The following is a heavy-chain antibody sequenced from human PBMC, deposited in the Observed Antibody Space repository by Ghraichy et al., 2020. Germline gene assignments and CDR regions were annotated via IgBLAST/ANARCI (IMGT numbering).Heavy chain of an antibody. J-gene: IGHJ6*02. V-gene: IGHV3-23*01. D-gene: IGHD2-2*01. CDR1: GFTFSSYA. CDR3: AKYQRPPYYYGMDV. Sequence: GGSLRLSCAASGFTFSSYAMSWVRQAPGKGLEWVSAISGSGGSTYYADSVKGRFTISRDNSKNTLYLQMNSLRVEDTAVYYCAKYQRPPYYYGMDVWGQGTTVTVS. CDR2: ISGSGGST.